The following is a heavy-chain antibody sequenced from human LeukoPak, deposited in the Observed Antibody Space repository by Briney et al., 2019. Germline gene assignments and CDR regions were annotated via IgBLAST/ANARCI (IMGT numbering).Heavy chain of an antibody. J-gene: IGHJ5*02. Sequence: SETLSLTCTVSGGSISSGGYYWSWIRQHPGKGLEWIGYIYYSGSTYYNPSLKSRVTISVDTSKNQFSLKLSSVTAADTAVYYCARAKMIKSRPYYYGSGSVLIGWFDPWGQGTLVTVSS. CDR1: GGSISSGGYY. D-gene: IGHD3-10*01. V-gene: IGHV4-31*03. CDR2: IYYSGST. CDR3: ARAKMIKSRPYYYGSGSVLIGWFDP.